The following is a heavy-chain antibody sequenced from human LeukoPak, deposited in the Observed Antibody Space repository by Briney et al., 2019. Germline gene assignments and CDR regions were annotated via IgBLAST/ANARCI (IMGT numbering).Heavy chain of an antibody. CDR1: GYTFTSYA. D-gene: IGHD4-23*01. CDR3: ASLPETTVVPPY. CDR2: INAGNGNT. J-gene: IGHJ4*02. V-gene: IGHV1-3*01. Sequence: ASVKVSCKASGYTFTSYAMHWVRQAPGQGLEWMGWINAGNGNTKYSQKFQGRVTITRDTSASTAYMELSSLRSEDTAVYYCASLPETTVVPPYWGQGTLVTVSS.